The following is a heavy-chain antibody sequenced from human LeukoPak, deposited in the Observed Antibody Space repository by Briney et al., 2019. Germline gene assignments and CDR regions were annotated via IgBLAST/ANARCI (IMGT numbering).Heavy chain of an antibody. CDR2: IKQDGSEK. J-gene: IGHJ5*02. D-gene: IGHD4-17*01. V-gene: IGHV3-7*01. Sequence: GGSLRLSCAASGFTFSSYWMSWVRQAPGKGLEWVANIKQDGSEKYYVDSVKGRFTISRDNANNSLYLQMNSLRAEDTAVYYCARDSKNDYGDWWFDPWGQGTLVTVSS. CDR3: ARDSKNDYGDWWFDP. CDR1: GFTFSSYW.